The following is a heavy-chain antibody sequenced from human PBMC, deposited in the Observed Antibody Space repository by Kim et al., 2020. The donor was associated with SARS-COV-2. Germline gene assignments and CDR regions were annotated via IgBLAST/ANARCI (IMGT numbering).Heavy chain of an antibody. D-gene: IGHD6-13*01. V-gene: IGHV1-69*13. CDR3: ASKLGYSSSWYNPEYFQH. J-gene: IGHJ1*01. Sequence: SVKVFCKASGGTFSSYAISWVRQAPGQGLEWMGGIIPIFGTANYAQKFQGRVTITADESTSTAYMELSSLRSEDTAVYYCASKLGYSSSWYNPEYFQHWGQGTLVTVSS. CDR1: GGTFSSYA. CDR2: IIPIFGTA.